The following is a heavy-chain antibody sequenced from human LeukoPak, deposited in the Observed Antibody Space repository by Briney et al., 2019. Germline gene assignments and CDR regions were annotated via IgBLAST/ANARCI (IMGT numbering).Heavy chain of an antibody. CDR1: GFTFSNHA. CDR3: AKNVVVKRYIDY. D-gene: IGHD2-15*01. Sequence: GGSLRLSCAASGFTFSNHATSWVRQTPGKGLQWVSVISGSGRTTEYADSVKGRFTISRDNSKNTLSLQMNSLRVEDTAIYYCAKNVVVKRYIDYWGQGTLVTVSS. V-gene: IGHV3-23*01. J-gene: IGHJ4*02. CDR2: ISGSGRTT.